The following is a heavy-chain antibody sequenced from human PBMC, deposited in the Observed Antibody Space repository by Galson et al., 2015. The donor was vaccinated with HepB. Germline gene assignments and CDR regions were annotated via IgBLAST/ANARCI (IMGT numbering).Heavy chain of an antibody. CDR2: VYSDGTT. Sequence: SLRLSCAASGFSVSSIYMSWVRQAPGKGLEWLSMVYSDGTTHYKDSVRGRFTISRDNSKNTLYLQMSTLRAEDTAVYYCARGPATVAVPYYFDYWGQGTLVTVSS. CDR1: GFSVSSIY. J-gene: IGHJ4*02. V-gene: IGHV3-66*02. D-gene: IGHD6-19*01. CDR3: ARGPATVAVPYYFDY.